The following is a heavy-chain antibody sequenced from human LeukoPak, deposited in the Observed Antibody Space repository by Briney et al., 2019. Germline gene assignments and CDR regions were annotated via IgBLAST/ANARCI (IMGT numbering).Heavy chain of an antibody. V-gene: IGHV3-74*01. J-gene: IGHJ4*02. Sequence: PAGSLRLSCAASGFTFSHFWMHWVRQAPGKGLVWIARIKGDGISTNYAAPVQGRFTISRDNAKNTVYLQMNSLRAEDTAVYYCAKDLHEIAADFWGQGTLVTDSS. D-gene: IGHD2-21*01. CDR2: IKGDGIST. CDR1: GFTFSHFW. CDR3: AKDLHEIAADF.